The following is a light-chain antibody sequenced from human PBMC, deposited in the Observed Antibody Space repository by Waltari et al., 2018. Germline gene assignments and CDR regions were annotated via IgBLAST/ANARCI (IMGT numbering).Light chain of an antibody. CDR1: QSLLHSNGYNS. Sequence: DIVMTQSPLSLPVTPGEPASISCRSSQSLLHSNGYNSLDWYLQKPGQSPQRLSYLGANRASGVPDRFSGSGSGTDFTLKISRVEAEDVGVYYCMQALQTPRYTFGQGTKLEIK. CDR3: MQALQTPRYT. CDR2: LGA. V-gene: IGKV2-28*01. J-gene: IGKJ2*01.